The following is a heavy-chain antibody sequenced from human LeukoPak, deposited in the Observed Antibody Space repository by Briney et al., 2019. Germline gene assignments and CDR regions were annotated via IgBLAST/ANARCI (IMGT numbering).Heavy chain of an antibody. J-gene: IGHJ6*03. CDR2: ISSSSTI. V-gene: IGHV3-48*01. CDR1: GFTFSSYS. Sequence: PGGSLRLSCAASGFTFSSYSMNWVRQAPGKGLEWVSYISSSSTIYYADSVKGRFTISRDNAKSSLYLQMNSLRAEDTAVYYCARGPVTIFGVVPNYYMDVWGKGTTVTVSS. CDR3: ARGPVTIFGVVPNYYMDV. D-gene: IGHD3-3*01.